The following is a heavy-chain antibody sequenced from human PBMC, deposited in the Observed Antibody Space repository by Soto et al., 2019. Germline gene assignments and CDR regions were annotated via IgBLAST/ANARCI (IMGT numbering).Heavy chain of an antibody. Sequence: SETLSLTCTVSGGSISSGDYYWSWIRQPPGKGLEWIGYIYYSGSTYYNPSLKSRVTISVDTSKDQFSLKLSYVTAADTAVYYCARDWSKNWFDPRGQETLVTVSS. CDR3: ARDWSKNWFDP. J-gene: IGHJ5*02. CDR1: GGSISSGDYY. D-gene: IGHD3-3*01. V-gene: IGHV4-30-4*01. CDR2: IYYSGST.